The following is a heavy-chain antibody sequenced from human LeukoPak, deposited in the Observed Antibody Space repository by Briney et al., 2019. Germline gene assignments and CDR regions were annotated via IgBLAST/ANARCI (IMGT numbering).Heavy chain of an antibody. J-gene: IGHJ4*02. CDR3: ARGRGNSGYDWPYFDF. CDR2: INAGNGKT. CDR1: GYDFTNYA. Sequence: GSVKVSCKASGYDFTNYAIHWVRQAPGQRLEWMGWINAGNGKTKYSQKFQGRVTLTRDTSANTAYMELSSLRSEDTAVYYCARGRGNSGYDWPYFDFWGQGTLVTVSS. V-gene: IGHV1-3*01. D-gene: IGHD5-12*01.